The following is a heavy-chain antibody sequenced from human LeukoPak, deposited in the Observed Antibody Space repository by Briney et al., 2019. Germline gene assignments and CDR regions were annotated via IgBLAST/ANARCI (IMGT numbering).Heavy chain of an antibody. CDR3: ARGGIRPHSSFDY. Sequence: ASLKVSCKASGYTFTGYYMHWVRQAPGQGLEWMGWINPNSGGTNYAQKFQGRATMTRDTSISTAYMELSRLRSDDTAVYYCARGGIRPHSSFDYWGQGTLVTVSS. CDR2: INPNSGGT. J-gene: IGHJ4*02. V-gene: IGHV1-2*02. CDR1: GYTFTGYY. D-gene: IGHD6-13*01.